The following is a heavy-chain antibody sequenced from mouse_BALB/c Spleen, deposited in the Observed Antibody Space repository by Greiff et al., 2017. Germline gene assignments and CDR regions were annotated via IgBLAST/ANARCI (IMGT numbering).Heavy chain of an antibody. CDR3: NANYGNYEAMDY. J-gene: IGHJ4*01. D-gene: IGHD2-1*01. CDR2: IDPENGDT. V-gene: IGHV14-4*02. Sequence: DVQLQESGAELVRSGASVKLSCTASGFNIKDYYMHWVKQRPEQGLEWIGWIDPENGDTEYAPKFQGKATMTADTSSNTAYLQLSSLTSEDTAVYYCNANYGNYEAMDYWGQGTSVTVSS. CDR1: GFNIKDYY.